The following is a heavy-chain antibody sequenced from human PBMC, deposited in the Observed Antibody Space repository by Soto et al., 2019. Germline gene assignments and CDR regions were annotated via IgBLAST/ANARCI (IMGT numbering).Heavy chain of an antibody. CDR1: AFNIPDRA. D-gene: IGHD6-25*01. Sequence: EVRLVDSGGGSVQPGMSLRLSCVGSAFNIPDRAMHWVRQAPGKGLECVSGIYWNSARIDYADSVKGRFTISRDNAKNSLYLQMNSLKTEHTAFYYCIREMDAAALDNWCQGTLVTVSS. CDR3: IREMDAAALDN. V-gene: IGHV3-9*01. CDR2: IYWNSARI. J-gene: IGHJ4*02.